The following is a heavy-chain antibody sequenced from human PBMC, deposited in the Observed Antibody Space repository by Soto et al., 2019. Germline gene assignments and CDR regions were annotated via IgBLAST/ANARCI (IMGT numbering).Heavy chain of an antibody. CDR3: ARASKVHAPLPVVVVAAPLTRGFDP. CDR2: IYYSGST. Sequence: QVQLQESGPGLVKPSQTLSLTCTVSGGSISSGDYYWSWIRQPPGKGLEWIGYIYYSGSTYYNPSLKSRVTISVDTSKNQFSLKLSSVTAADTAVYYCARASKVHAPLPVVVVAAPLTRGFDPWGQGTLVTVSS. J-gene: IGHJ5*02. D-gene: IGHD2-15*01. V-gene: IGHV4-30-4*01. CDR1: GGSISSGDYY.